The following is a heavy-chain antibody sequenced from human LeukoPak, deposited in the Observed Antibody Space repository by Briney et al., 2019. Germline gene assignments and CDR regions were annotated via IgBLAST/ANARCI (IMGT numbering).Heavy chain of an antibody. V-gene: IGHV3-7*01. Sequence: GGSLRLSCATSGFTFRIYRMRWMRQAPGKGLEWVANIKSDGSDKYYVDSVKGRFTISRDNAKNSLYLQMNSLRAEDKAIYYCARASAVAGTRDYWGQGTLVTVSS. CDR2: IKSDGSDK. D-gene: IGHD6-19*01. CDR1: GFTFRIYR. J-gene: IGHJ4*02. CDR3: ARASAVAGTRDY.